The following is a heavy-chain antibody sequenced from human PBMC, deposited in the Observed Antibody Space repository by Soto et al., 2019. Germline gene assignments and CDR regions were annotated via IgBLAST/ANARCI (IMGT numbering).Heavy chain of an antibody. J-gene: IGHJ4*02. CDR3: ARNNWNPLDY. Sequence: PVGSLRLSCAAYGFTVSIYEMNWVRQAPGKGLEWVSYISSSGSTIYYADSVKGRFTISRDNAKNSLYLQMNSLRAEDTAVYYCARNNWNPLDYWGQGTLVTVSS. CDR2: ISSSGSTI. D-gene: IGHD1-20*01. CDR1: GFTVSIYE. V-gene: IGHV3-48*03.